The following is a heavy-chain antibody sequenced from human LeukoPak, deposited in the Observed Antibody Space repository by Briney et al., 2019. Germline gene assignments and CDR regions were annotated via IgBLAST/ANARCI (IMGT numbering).Heavy chain of an antibody. J-gene: IGHJ4*02. Sequence: PSGTLSLTCAVSGGSISSSNWWSWVRQPPGKGLEWIGEIYHSGSTNYNPSLKSRVTISVDKSKNQFSLKLSSVTAADTAVYYCARISDQLLWGSDYWGQGTLVTVSS. CDR3: ARISDQLLWGSDY. CDR2: IYHSGST. V-gene: IGHV4-4*02. D-gene: IGHD2-2*01. CDR1: GGSISSSNW.